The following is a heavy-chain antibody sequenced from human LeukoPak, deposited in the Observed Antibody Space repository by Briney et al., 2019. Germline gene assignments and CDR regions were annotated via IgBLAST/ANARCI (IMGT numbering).Heavy chain of an antibody. V-gene: IGHV4-38-2*02. CDR2: MHPTGVS. J-gene: IGHJ6*03. CDR3: ARRGYQPPHYYVDV. CDR1: GYSISIGFH. Sequence: SETLSLTCSVSGYSISIGFHWGWIRQSPGQGLEWLGSMHPTGVSYYNPSLKSRVSVSLDTSKNQLSLKLISVTAADTAVYYCARRGYQPPHYYVDVWGKGTAVTVSS. D-gene: IGHD2-2*01.